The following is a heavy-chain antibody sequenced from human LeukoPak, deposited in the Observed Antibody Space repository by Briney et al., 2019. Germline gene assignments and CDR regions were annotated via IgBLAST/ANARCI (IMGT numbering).Heavy chain of an antibody. V-gene: IGHV3-7*01. Sequence: GGSLRLSCVASGFPFRYYWMSWVRQAPGKGLEWVANIKQDGSEKYYGDSVKGRFTISRDNAKNSLYLQVNSLRDGDTAVYYCARESGYDPVDVLDIWGQGTMVTVSS. J-gene: IGHJ3*02. D-gene: IGHD5-12*01. CDR3: ARESGYDPVDVLDI. CDR2: IKQDGSEK. CDR1: GFPFRYYW.